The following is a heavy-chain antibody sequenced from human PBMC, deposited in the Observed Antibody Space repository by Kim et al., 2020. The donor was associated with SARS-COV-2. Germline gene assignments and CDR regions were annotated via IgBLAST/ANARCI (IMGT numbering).Heavy chain of an antibody. J-gene: IGHJ4*02. CDR3: AREAAAVLFDY. CDR2: ISYDGSNK. CDR1: GFTFSSYA. V-gene: IGHV3-30*04. D-gene: IGHD6-13*01. Sequence: GGSLRLSCAASGFTFSSYAMHWVRQAPGKGLEWVAAISYDGSNKYYADSVKGRFTISRDNSKNTLYLQMNSLRAEDTAVYYCAREAAAVLFDYWGQGTLVTVSS.